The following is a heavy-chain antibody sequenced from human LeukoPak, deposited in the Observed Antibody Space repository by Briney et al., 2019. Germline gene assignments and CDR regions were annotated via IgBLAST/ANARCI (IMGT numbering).Heavy chain of an antibody. CDR3: AREDPRIIGYCSGGSCNWFDP. CDR2: ISSSGNTI. CDR1: GFTFSSYA. V-gene: IGHV3-48*03. Sequence: GGSLRLSCAASGFTFSSYAMSWVRQAPGKGLEWVSYISSSGNTIYYADSVKGRFTISRDNAKNSLYLQMNSLRAEDTAVYYCAREDPRIIGYCSGGSCNWFDPWGQGTLVTVSS. D-gene: IGHD2-15*01. J-gene: IGHJ5*02.